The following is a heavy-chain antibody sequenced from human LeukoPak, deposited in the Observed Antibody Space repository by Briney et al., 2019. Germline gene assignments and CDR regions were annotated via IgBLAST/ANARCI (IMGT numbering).Heavy chain of an antibody. CDR1: GGTFSSYA. CDR3: AREDTVTTGYFQH. J-gene: IGHJ1*01. CDR2: IIPIFGTA. D-gene: IGHD4-17*01. V-gene: IGHV1-69*05. Sequence: ASVKVSCKASGGTFSSYAISWVRQAPGLGLEWMGGIIPIFGTANYAQKFQGRVTITTDESTSTAYMELSSLRSEDTAVYYCAREDTVTTGYFQHWGQGTLVTVSS.